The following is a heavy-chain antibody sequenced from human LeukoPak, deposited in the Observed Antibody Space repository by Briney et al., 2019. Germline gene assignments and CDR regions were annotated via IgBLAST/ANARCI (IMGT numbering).Heavy chain of an antibody. CDR2: IYHSGST. CDR3: ARVKGQWLVFWFDP. D-gene: IGHD6-19*01. CDR1: GYSISSGYY. J-gene: IGHJ5*02. V-gene: IGHV4-38-2*02. Sequence: SETLSLTCTVSGYSISSGYYWGWIRQPPGKGLEWIGSIYHSGSTYYNPSLKSRVTISVDTSKNQFSLKLSSVTAADTAVYYCARVKGQWLVFWFDPWGQGTLVTVSS.